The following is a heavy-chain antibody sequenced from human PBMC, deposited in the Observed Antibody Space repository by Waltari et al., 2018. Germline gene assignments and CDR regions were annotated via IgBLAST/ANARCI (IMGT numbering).Heavy chain of an antibody. D-gene: IGHD2-21*01. CDR1: GFPFIHYW. J-gene: IGHJ4*02. CDR2: IKKDGGEK. Sequence: EVQLVESGGGLVQPGGSLRLPCAAFGFPFIHYWMPCVRQAPGKGLEWVANIKKDGGEKYYVDSVKGRFTVSRDNAKNSLYWQMSILRAEDTAVYYCARDRGYCGGDCYKNLDSWGQGTLVAVSS. V-gene: IGHV3-7*01. CDR3: ARDRGYCGGDCYKNLDS.